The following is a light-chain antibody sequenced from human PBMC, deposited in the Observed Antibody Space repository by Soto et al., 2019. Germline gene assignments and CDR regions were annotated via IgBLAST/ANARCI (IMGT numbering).Light chain of an antibody. V-gene: IGKV3D-20*02. CDR1: QSLSNNIY. Sequence: TQSPRALSLSQGDSATLSCRASQSLSNNIYLAWYQQKPGPAPRLLIYATSSRATGIPDRWSGSGSGTGFPHSSRSVVPEDFVVYYYQQHDNWLPRTFGQGTRLEIK. CDR2: ATS. CDR3: QQHDNWLPRT. J-gene: IGKJ5*01.